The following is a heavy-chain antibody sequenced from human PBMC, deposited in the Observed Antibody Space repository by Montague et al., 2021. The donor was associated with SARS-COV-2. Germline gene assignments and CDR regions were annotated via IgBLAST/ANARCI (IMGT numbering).Heavy chain of an antibody. V-gene: IGHV4-34*01. Sequence: SETLSLTCAVYGGSFSVYYWSWLRQPPGSGLEWTAEITHTGTANYNPSLKSRVTISVDTSKNQFTLKLTSVTAADTAMYYCAKVREVVRAARTLVAFDLWGQGTMVTVSS. CDR3: AKVREVVRAARTLVAFDL. J-gene: IGHJ3*01. CDR2: ITHTGTA. CDR1: GGSFSVYY. D-gene: IGHD2-2*01.